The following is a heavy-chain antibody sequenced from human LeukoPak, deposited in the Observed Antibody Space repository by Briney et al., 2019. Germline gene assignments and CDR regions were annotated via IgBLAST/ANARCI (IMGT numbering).Heavy chain of an antibody. CDR3: ARGEWEPGRGYFDY. V-gene: IGHV3-30*04. D-gene: IGHD1-26*01. CDR2: ISYDGNNK. J-gene: IGHJ4*02. CDR1: GFTYNSYT. Sequence: GGSLRLSCVASGFTYNSYTLSWVRRAPGKGLEWVAVISYDGNNKYYTGSVKGRFTMSRDNSKKTVYLQMNSLRAEDTAVYYCARGEWEPGRGYFDYWGQGTLVTVSS.